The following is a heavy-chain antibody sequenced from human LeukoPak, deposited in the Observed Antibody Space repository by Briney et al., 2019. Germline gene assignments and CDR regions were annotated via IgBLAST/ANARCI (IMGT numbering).Heavy chain of an antibody. J-gene: IGHJ6*02. CDR1: GCTLSSYW. V-gene: IGHV3-74*01. D-gene: IGHD3-22*01. Sequence: PAGSLRLSCAASGCTLSSYWMHWVRQAPGKGLVWVARINSDGSSTRYADSVKGRFIISRDNAKNTLYLQMNSLRREDTAVYYCARGYDYDSSAYPGGYYGMDVWGQGTTVTVSS. CDR2: INSDGSST. CDR3: ARGYDYDSSAYPGGYYGMDV.